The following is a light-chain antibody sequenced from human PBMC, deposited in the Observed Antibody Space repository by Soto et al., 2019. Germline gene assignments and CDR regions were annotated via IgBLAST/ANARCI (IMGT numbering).Light chain of an antibody. CDR2: GAS. Sequence: EIVLTQSPGTLSLSPGERDTLSCRASQTVTSNYLAWYQRKPGQAPRLLIYGASSRATDIPDRFSGSGSGTDFTLTITRLEPEDVAVYFCQQYAGSHSTFGQGTKVEIK. CDR1: QTVTSNY. J-gene: IGKJ1*01. V-gene: IGKV3-20*01. CDR3: QQYAGSHST.